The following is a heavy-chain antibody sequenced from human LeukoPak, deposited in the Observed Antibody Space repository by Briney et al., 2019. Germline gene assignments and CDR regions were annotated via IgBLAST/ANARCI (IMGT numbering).Heavy chain of an antibody. J-gene: IGHJ4*02. CDR1: GGSISSNNW. CDR3: ARRIISGYTDY. Sequence: SETLSLTCAVSGGSISSNNWWSWVRQPPGRGLEWIGEIYHSGSTNYNPSLKSRVTISVDKPKNQFSLKLTSVTAADTAVYFCARRIISGYTDYWGQGTLVTVSS. D-gene: IGHD3-22*01. V-gene: IGHV4-4*02. CDR2: IYHSGST.